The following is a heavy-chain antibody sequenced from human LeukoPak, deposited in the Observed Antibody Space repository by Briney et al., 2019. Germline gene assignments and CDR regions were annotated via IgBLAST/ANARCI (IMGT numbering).Heavy chain of an antibody. J-gene: IGHJ6*03. D-gene: IGHD3-22*01. CDR3: AKMAVEIYYDSSDYSNYYMDA. CDR2: ISWDGGTI. CDR1: GFNFDDYT. Sequence: GGSLRLSCAASGFNFDDYTTHWLRQPPGKGLQWVSLISWDGGTIYYADSVKGRFTISRDNSKEVLYLQMDSLTTDDTALYYCAKMAVEIYYDSSDYSNYYMDAWGKGTTVIVS. V-gene: IGHV3-43*01.